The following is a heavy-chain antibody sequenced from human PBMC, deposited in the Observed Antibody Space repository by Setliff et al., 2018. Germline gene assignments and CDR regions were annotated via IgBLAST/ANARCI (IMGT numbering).Heavy chain of an antibody. D-gene: IGHD5-18*01. J-gene: IGHJ4*02. CDR3: ARTGYSYGTYYFDY. CDR1: GYTSSSYA. Sequence: GGSLRLSCAASGYTSSSYAMTWVRQAPGKGLEWVSYISSSGSTIYYADSVKGRFTISRDNAKNSLYLQMNSLRAEDTAVYYCARTGYSYGTYYFDYWGQGTLVTVS. CDR2: ISSSGSTI. V-gene: IGHV3-48*03.